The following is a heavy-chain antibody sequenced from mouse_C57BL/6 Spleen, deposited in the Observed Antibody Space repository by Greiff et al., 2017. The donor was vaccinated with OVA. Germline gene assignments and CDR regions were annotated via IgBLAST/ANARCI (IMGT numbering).Heavy chain of an antibody. CDR3: TNPRGSY. CDR1: GYTFTDYE. CDR2: IDPETGGS. V-gene: IGHV1-15*01. Sequence: QVQLQQSGAELVRPGASVTLSCKASGYTFTDYEMHWVKQTPVHGLEWIGAIDPETGGSAYNQKFKGKAILTADKSSSTAYMELRSLTSEDSAVYYCTNPRGSYWGQGTLVTVSA. J-gene: IGHJ3*01.